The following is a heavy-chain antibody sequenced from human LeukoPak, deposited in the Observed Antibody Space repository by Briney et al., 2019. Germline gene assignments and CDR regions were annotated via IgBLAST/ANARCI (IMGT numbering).Heavy chain of an antibody. Sequence: PGGSLRLSCAASGFTFSSYWMSWVRQAPGKGLEWVANIKQDGSEKYYVDSVKGRFTISRDNAKNSLYLQMNSLRAGDTAVYYCASGGYSYGLDYWGQGTLVTVSS. CDR1: GFTFSSYW. CDR3: ASGGYSYGLDY. V-gene: IGHV3-7*01. J-gene: IGHJ4*02. D-gene: IGHD5-18*01. CDR2: IKQDGSEK.